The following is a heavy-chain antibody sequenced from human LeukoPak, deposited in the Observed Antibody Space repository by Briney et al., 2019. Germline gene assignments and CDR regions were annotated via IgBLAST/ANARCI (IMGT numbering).Heavy chain of an antibody. J-gene: IGHJ5*02. CDR1: GFTFDDYA. Sequence: GGSLRLSCAASGFTFDDYAMSWVRQAPGKGLEWVSGISWNGGSAGYADSVKGRFTVSRDNAKNSLYLQMNSLRVEDTALYCCARGGPYCSSTSCATINWFDPWGQGILVTVSS. CDR3: ARGGPYCSSTSCATINWFDP. CDR2: ISWNGGSA. D-gene: IGHD2-2*01. V-gene: IGHV3-20*04.